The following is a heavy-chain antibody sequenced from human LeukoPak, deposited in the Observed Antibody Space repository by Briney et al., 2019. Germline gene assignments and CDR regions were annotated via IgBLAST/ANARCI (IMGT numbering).Heavy chain of an antibody. J-gene: IGHJ6*02. CDR3: ARHGLSRYCSGGSCRVYYYYAMDV. V-gene: IGHV4-59*08. Sequence: SETLSLTCTVSGASISSYHWNWIRQPPGKGLEWIGDIYYSGSTHYHPSLKSRVTISMDTSKNQFSLRLSSVTAADTAVYYCARHGLSRYCSGGSCRVYYYYAMDVWGQGTTVTVSS. CDR2: IYYSGST. CDR1: GASISSYH. D-gene: IGHD2-15*01.